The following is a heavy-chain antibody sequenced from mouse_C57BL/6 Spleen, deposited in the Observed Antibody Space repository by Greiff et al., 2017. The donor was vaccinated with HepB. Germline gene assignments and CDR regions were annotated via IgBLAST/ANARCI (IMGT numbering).Heavy chain of an antibody. V-gene: IGHV1-19*01. CDR1: GYTFTDYY. D-gene: IGHD1-1*02. CDR3: ARYSTGAWFAY. Sequence: EVQRVESGPVLVKPGASVKMSCKASGYTFTDYYMNWVKQSHGKSLEWIGVINPYNGGTSYNQKFKGKATLTVDKSSSTAYMELNSLTSEDSAVYYCARYSTGAWFAYWGQGTLVTVSA. CDR2: INPYNGGT. J-gene: IGHJ3*01.